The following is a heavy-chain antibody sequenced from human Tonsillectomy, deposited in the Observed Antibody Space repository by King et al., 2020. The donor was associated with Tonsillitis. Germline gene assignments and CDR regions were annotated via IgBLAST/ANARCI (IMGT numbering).Heavy chain of an antibody. CDR1: GGSISSYY. CDR3: ARDRGIAAAGIINAAFDI. V-gene: IGHV4-4*07. CDR2: IDTSGST. D-gene: IGHD6-13*01. J-gene: IGHJ3*02. Sequence: QLQESGPGLVKPSETLSLTCTVSGGSISSYYWSWIRQPAGKGLEWIGRIDTSGSTNYNPSLKSRVTMSVDQSKNQFSLQLSSVTAADTAVYYCARDRGIAAAGIINAAFDIWGQGTLVTVSS.